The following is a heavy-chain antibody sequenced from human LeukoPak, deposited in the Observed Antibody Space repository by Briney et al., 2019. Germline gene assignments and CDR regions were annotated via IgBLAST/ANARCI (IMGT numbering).Heavy chain of an antibody. CDR3: ARGSIAAAGTRGWYFDY. Sequence: GGSLRLSCAASGFTFSSYAMHWVRQAPGKGLEWVAVISYDGSNKYYADSVKGRFTISRDNSKNMLYLQMNSLRAEDTAVYYCARGSIAAAGTRGWYFDYWGQGTLVTVSS. CDR1: GFTFSSYA. D-gene: IGHD6-13*01. V-gene: IGHV3-30*04. J-gene: IGHJ4*02. CDR2: ISYDGSNK.